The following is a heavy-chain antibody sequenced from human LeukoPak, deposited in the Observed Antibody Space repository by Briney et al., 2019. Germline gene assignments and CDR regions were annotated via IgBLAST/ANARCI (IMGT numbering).Heavy chain of an antibody. J-gene: IGHJ4*02. Sequence: GGSLRLSCAASGFTFRSYWMHWVRRVPGKGLVWVTRTNPDGSSTNYADSVKGRFTISRDNAKNTLYLQMNSLRAEDTTVYYCARALEMSPDYWGQGTLVTVSS. D-gene: IGHD5-24*01. CDR3: ARALEMSPDY. V-gene: IGHV3-74*01. CDR1: GFTFRSYW. CDR2: TNPDGSST.